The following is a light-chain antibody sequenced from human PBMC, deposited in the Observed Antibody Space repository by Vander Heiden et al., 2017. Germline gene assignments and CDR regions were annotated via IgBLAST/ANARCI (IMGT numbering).Light chain of an antibody. CDR2: DTS. CDR3: LLCYNDGRV. Sequence: QAVVTQEPSLTVSRGGTVTLTCASSTGTVFNGHYPHWFQQKPGQAPRTLIYDTSSKHSWTPARFSGSLLGGKAALTLSGAQPEDEAEYYCLLCYNDGRVFGGGTKLTVL. V-gene: IGLV7-46*01. J-gene: IGLJ3*02. CDR1: TGTVFNGHY.